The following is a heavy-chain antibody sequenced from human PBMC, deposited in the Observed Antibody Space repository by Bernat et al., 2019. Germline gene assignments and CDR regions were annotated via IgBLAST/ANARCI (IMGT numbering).Heavy chain of an antibody. J-gene: IGHJ4*02. D-gene: IGHD2-2*01. CDR1: GFSFSSYW. CDR2: IKQDGSDI. CDR3: ARPARTNADQFFDY. Sequence: EVQLVESGGGLVQPGGSLRLSCTVPGFSFSSYWMNWVRQAPGQGLEWVAAIKQDGSDIKYLDSVKGRFTISRDNAKNLLYLQMNNLRDEDTAVYYCARPARTNADQFFDYWGQGALVTVSS. V-gene: IGHV3-7*04.